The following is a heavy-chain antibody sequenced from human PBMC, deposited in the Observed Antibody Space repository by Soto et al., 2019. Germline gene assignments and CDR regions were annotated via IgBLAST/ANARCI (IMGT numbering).Heavy chain of an antibody. CDR1: GFTFSSYG. J-gene: IGHJ4*02. CDR3: ARDRGGDSNYRFDY. D-gene: IGHD4-4*01. CDR2: ITYDGSKK. V-gene: IGHV3-30*03. Sequence: GGSLRLSCAASGFTFSSYGMHWVRQAPGKGLEWVANITYDGSKKSYADSVKDRFTISRDNAKNTLYLQMNSLRAEDTAVYYCARDRGGDSNYRFDYWGQGTLVTVSS.